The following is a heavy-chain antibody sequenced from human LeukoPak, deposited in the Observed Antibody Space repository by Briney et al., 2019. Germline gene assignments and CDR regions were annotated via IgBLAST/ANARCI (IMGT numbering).Heavy chain of an antibody. CDR3: ARVWAYYDSSGYYFLDAFDI. CDR1: GYTFTSYA. Sequence: ASVKVSCKASGYTFTSYAMHWVRQAPGQRLEWMGWINAGNGNTKYSQKFQGRVTITRDTSASTAYMELSSLRSEDMAVYYCARVWAYYDSSGYYFLDAFDIWGQGTMVTVSS. CDR2: INAGNGNT. V-gene: IGHV1-3*01. J-gene: IGHJ3*02. D-gene: IGHD3-22*01.